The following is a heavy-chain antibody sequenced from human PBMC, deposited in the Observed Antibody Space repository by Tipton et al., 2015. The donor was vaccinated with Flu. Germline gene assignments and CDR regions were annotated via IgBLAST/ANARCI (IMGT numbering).Heavy chain of an antibody. Sequence: SLRLSCAASGFIFSTYGMNWVRQAPGKGLEWVSYISSSGSTIYYADSVKGRFTISRDNAKNSLYLQMNSLRAEDTAVYYCARVVLVATISVVGKPYYFDYWGQGTLVTVSS. D-gene: IGHD5-12*01. CDR3: ARVVLVATISVVGKPYYFDY. CDR2: ISSSGSTI. CDR1: GFIFSTYG. V-gene: IGHV3-48*03. J-gene: IGHJ4*02.